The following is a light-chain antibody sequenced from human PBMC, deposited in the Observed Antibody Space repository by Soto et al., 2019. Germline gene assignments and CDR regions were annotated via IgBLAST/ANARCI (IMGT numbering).Light chain of an antibody. V-gene: IGLV2-14*01. J-gene: IGLJ3*02. Sequence: QSALTQPASVSGSPGQSITISCTGTSSDVGGYNYVSWYQQHPGKAPKLMIYEVSYRPSGVSNRFSASKSGNTASLTVSGLQAEDEADYYCSSYTSSSTGVFGGGTKLTVL. CDR2: EVS. CDR1: SSDVGGYNY. CDR3: SSYTSSSTGV.